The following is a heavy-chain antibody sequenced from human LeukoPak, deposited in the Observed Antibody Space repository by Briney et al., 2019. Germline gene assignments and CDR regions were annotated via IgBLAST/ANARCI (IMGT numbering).Heavy chain of an antibody. D-gene: IGHD2-2*02. V-gene: IGHV4-39*01. CDR1: GGSISSSSYY. CDR3: ARHRIETGDIVVVPAAIPPYYFDY. Sequence: SETLSLTCTVSGGSISSSSYYWGWIRQPPGKGLEWIGSIYYSGSTYYNPSLKSRVTISVDTSKNQFSLKLSAVTAADTAVYYCARHRIETGDIVVVPAAIPPYYFDYWGQGTLVTVSS. J-gene: IGHJ4*02. CDR2: IYYSGST.